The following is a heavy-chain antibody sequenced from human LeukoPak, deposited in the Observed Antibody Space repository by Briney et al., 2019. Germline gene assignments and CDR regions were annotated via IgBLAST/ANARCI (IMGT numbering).Heavy chain of an antibody. CDR2: IYPGDSDT. V-gene: IGHV5-51*01. CDR1: GYTFTSYW. J-gene: IGHJ5*02. Sequence: GESLKISCKGSGYTFTSYWSGWVRQMRGKGLELMGIIYPGDSDTRDSPSFDGQVTISADKSINTAYLQWSSLKASDTAIYYCVRRDITSRYVVWFDPMGQGTPVTVSS. CDR3: VRRDITSRYVVWFDP. D-gene: IGHD2-2*01.